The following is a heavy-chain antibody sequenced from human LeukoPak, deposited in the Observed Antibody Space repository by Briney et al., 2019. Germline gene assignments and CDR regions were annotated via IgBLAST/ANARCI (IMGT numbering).Heavy chain of an antibody. CDR3: ARGKYGDYLFDY. J-gene: IGHJ4*02. V-gene: IGHV3-48*03. CDR1: GFTFSSYE. Sequence: GGSLRLSCAASGFTFSSYEMNWVRQAPGKGLEWVSYISSSGSTIYYADSVKGRFTISRDNAKNSLYLQMNSLRAEDTAVYYCARGKYGDYLFDYWGQGTLVTVSS. CDR2: ISSSGSTI. D-gene: IGHD4-17*01.